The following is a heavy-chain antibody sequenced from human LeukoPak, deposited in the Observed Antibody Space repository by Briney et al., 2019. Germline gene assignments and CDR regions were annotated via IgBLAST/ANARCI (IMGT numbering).Heavy chain of an antibody. CDR1: GGSISSYY. CDR2: INHSGST. CDR3: ARGLDYGDY. Sequence: SETLSLTCTVSGGSISSYYWSWIRQPPGKGLEWIGYINHSGSTNYNPSLKSRVTISVDTSKNQFSLKLSSVTAADTAVYYCARGLDYGDYWGQGTLVTVSS. V-gene: IGHV4-59*12. J-gene: IGHJ4*02.